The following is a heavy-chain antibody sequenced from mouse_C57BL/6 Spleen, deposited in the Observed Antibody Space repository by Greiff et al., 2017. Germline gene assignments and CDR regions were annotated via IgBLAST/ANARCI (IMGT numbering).Heavy chain of an antibody. V-gene: IGHV14-4*01. J-gene: IGHJ2*01. Sequence: VQLQQSGAELVRPGASVKLSCTASGFNIKDDYMHWVKQRPEQGLEWIGWIDPENGDTEYASKFQGKATITADTASNTAYLQLSSLTSEDTAVYYGTTEGNGKDYWGQGTTLTVSS. CDR1: GFNIKDDY. CDR2: IDPENGDT. D-gene: IGHD2-1*01. CDR3: TTEGNGKDY.